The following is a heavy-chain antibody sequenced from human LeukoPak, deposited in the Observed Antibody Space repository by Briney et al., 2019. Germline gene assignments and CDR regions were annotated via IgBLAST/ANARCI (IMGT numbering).Heavy chain of an antibody. D-gene: IGHD3-10*01. J-gene: IGHJ4*02. CDR1: GASISSNIW. Sequence: SGTPSLTCAVSGASISSNIWWSWVRQPPGKGLELIGEIHHSGSTYYNPSLKSRVSISVDTSKNQFSLRLTSVTAADTAIYYCARDILWFGELPYYFDYWGQGTLVTVSS. V-gene: IGHV4-4*02. CDR3: ARDILWFGELPYYFDY. CDR2: IHHSGST.